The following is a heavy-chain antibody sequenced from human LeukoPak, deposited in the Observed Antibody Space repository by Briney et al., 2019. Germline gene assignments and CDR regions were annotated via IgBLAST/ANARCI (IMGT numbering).Heavy chain of an antibody. CDR1: DFAFSDCA. J-gene: IGHJ4*02. Sequence: GGSLRLSCVASDFAFSDCAMHWVRQAPGKGLEWLAVISNDARNKYHGDSVKGRITISRDNSRNTLYLQLNRLTIEDTAVYCASDPIAARQIGYFDNWGQGTLVTVSA. D-gene: IGHD6-6*01. CDR3: ASDPIAARQIGYFDN. CDR2: ISNDARNK. V-gene: IGHV3-30*14.